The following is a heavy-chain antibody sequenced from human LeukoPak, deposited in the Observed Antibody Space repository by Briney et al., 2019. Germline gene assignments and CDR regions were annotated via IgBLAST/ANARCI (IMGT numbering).Heavy chain of an antibody. CDR2: ISSSSSYI. Sequence: GGSLRLSCAASGFTFSSYSMNWVRQAPGKGLEWVSSISSSSSYIYYADSVKGRFTISRDNAKNSLYPQMNSLRAEDTAVYYCAREDGGYPDYWGQGTLVTVSS. V-gene: IGHV3-21*01. CDR3: AREDGGYPDY. J-gene: IGHJ4*03. D-gene: IGHD2-8*01. CDR1: GFTFSSYS.